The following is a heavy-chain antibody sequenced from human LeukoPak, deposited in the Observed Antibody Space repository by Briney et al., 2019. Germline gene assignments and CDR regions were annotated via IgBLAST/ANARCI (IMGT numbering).Heavy chain of an antibody. Sequence: GGSLRLSCVASGFTFGSYWMNWVRQAPGKGLEWVSAISGSGGSTYYADSVKGRFTISRDNSKNTLYLQMNSLRAEDTAVYYCAKDQEKYYYGSGSYHPSYYYYYGMDVWGQGTTVTVSS. CDR2: ISGSGGST. J-gene: IGHJ6*02. CDR3: AKDQEKYYYGSGSYHPSYYYYYGMDV. V-gene: IGHV3-23*01. D-gene: IGHD3-10*01. CDR1: GFTFGSYW.